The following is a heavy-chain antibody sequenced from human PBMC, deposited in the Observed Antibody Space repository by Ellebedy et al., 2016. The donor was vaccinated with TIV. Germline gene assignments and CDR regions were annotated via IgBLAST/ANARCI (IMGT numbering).Heavy chain of an antibody. CDR3: ARDYWAADAFDI. D-gene: IGHD2-15*01. J-gene: IGHJ3*02. Sequence: GESLKISXAASGFTFSSYAMSWVRQAPGKGPEWVSSISSSNSYIYYADSVKGRFTISRDNAKNSLYLQMNSLRAEDTAVYYCARDYWAADAFDIWGQGTMVTVSS. CDR1: GFTFSSYA. CDR2: ISSSNSYI. V-gene: IGHV3-21*01.